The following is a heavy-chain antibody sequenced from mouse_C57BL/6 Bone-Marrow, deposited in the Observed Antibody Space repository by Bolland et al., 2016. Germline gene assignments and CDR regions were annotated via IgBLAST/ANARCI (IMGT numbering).Heavy chain of an antibody. D-gene: IGHD2-3*01. Sequence: IYPGSGSTNYNEKFKSKATLTVDTSSSTAYMQLSSLTSEDSAVYYCARGGDGYYDYWGQGTLV. CDR3: ARGGDGYYDY. CDR2: IYPGSGST. J-gene: IGHJ3*01. V-gene: IGHV1-55*01.